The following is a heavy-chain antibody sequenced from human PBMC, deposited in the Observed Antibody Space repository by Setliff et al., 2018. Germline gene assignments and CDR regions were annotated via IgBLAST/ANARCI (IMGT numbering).Heavy chain of an antibody. CDR1: GGSFSDYY. D-gene: IGHD3-10*01. Sequence: SETLSLTCAVYGGSFSDYYWSWIRQPPGKGLEWIGEINHYGSTKYKSSLKSRVTISVDTPKNQFSLKLHSATAADTAVYYCARRWNFGPYGSGIHDGFDMWGEGTMVTVSS. V-gene: IGHV4-34*01. J-gene: IGHJ3*02. CDR2: INHYGST. CDR3: ARRWNFGPYGSGIHDGFDM.